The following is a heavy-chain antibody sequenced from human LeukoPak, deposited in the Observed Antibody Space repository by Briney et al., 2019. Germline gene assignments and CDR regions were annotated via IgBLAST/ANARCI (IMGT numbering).Heavy chain of an antibody. D-gene: IGHD3-16*02. CDR2: INHSGST. CDR3: ARTYADYVWGSYRYKFDY. Sequence: PSETLSLTCAVYGGSFSGYYWSWIRQPPGKGLEWIGEINHSGSTNYNPSLKSRVTISVDTSKNQFSLKLSSVTAADTAVYYCARTYADYVWGSYRYKFDYWGQGTLVTVSS. V-gene: IGHV4-34*01. CDR1: GGSFSGYY. J-gene: IGHJ4*02.